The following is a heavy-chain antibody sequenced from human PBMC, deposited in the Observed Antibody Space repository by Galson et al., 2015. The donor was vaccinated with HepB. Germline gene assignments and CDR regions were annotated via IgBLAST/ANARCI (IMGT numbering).Heavy chain of an antibody. CDR1: GITFNKYV. J-gene: IGHJ4*02. V-gene: IGHV3-23*01. D-gene: IGHD3-16*02. Sequence: SLRLSCAASGITFNKYVMTWVRQAPGKGLEWVSTITGSGGSKYYADSVKGRFTISRDNSKNTLYLQMLSLRPEDTAFYYCVRPYTRVTTFGGLIARSPDYYFDYWGQGAPFTVAS. CDR3: VRPYTRVTTFGGLIARSPDYYFDY. CDR2: ITGSGGSK.